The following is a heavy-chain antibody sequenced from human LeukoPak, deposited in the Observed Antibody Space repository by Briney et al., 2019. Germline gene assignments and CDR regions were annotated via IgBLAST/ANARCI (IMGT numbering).Heavy chain of an antibody. J-gene: IGHJ4*02. CDR1: GDSVSSNSAA. Sequence: SQTLSLTCAISGDSVSSNSAAWNWIRQSPSRGLEWPGRTYYRSKWYNDYAVSVKSRITINPDTSKNQFSLQLNSVTPEDTAVYYCARAVPYDFWSGYYHLDYWGQGTLVTVSS. CDR3: ARAVPYDFWSGYYHLDY. CDR2: TYYRSKWYN. D-gene: IGHD3-3*01. V-gene: IGHV6-1*01.